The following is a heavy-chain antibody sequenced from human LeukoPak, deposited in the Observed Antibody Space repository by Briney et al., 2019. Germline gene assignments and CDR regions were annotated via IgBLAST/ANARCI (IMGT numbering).Heavy chain of an antibody. CDR3: AKAIGVTTYDGEVGDY. CDR1: GFTFSSYG. J-gene: IGHJ4*02. Sequence: PGGSLRLSCAASGFTFSSYGMSWVRQAPGKGLEWVSAISGSGGSTYYADSVKGRFTISRDNSKNTLYLQMNSLRAEDTAVYYCAKAIGVTTYDGEVGDYWGQGTLVTVSS. D-gene: IGHD4-17*01. CDR2: ISGSGGST. V-gene: IGHV3-23*01.